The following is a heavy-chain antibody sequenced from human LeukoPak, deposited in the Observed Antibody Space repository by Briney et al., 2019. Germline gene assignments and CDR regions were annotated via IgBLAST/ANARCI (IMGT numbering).Heavy chain of an antibody. D-gene: IGHD3-3*02. CDR2: FDPEDGET. V-gene: IGHV1-24*01. Sequence: GASVKVSCKVSGYTLTELSMHWVRQAPGKGLEWMGGFDPEDGETTYAQKFQGRVTMTEDTSTDIAYMELSSLRSEDTAVYYCATDKETQLALDYWGLGTLVTVSS. CDR3: ATDKETQLALDY. J-gene: IGHJ4*02. CDR1: GYTLTELS.